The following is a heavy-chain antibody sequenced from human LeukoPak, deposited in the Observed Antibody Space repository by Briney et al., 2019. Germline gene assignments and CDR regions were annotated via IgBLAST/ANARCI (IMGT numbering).Heavy chain of an antibody. V-gene: IGHV3-48*02. D-gene: IGHD6-13*01. CDR2: ISSSSSTI. Sequence: PGGSLILSCAASGFTFSSYSMNWVRQAPGKGLEWVSYISSSSSTIYYADSVKGRFTISRDNAKNSLYLQMNSLRDEDTAVYYCARGRSSSWYPPRSFDYWGQGTLVTVSS. J-gene: IGHJ4*02. CDR1: GFTFSSYS. CDR3: ARGRSSSWYPPRSFDY.